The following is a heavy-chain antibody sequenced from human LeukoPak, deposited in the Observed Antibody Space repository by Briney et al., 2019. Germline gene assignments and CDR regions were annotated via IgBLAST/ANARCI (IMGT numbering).Heavy chain of an antibody. J-gene: IGHJ5*02. CDR1: GYTFTSYY. CDR3: AREGRNREWFDP. V-gene: IGHV1-46*01. CDR2: INPSGGST. Sequence: ASVKVSCKASGYTFTSYYMHWVRQAPGQGLEWMGVINPSGGSTSYAQKFQGRVTMTRDTSTSTVYMELSSLRSEDTAVYYCAREGRNREWFDPWGQGTLVTVSS.